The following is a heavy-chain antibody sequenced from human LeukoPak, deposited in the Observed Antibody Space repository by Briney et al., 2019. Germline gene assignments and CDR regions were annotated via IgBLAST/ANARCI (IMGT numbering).Heavy chain of an antibody. CDR2: IDPDSGGT. CDR3: AREYYDSSGTKYAFDI. V-gene: IGHV1-2*02. D-gene: IGHD3-22*01. CDR1: GYTFTGYY. J-gene: IGHJ3*02. Sequence: ASVKVSCKASGYTFTGYYMHWVRQAPGQGLEWMGCIDPDSGGTKHAQKFQGRVTMTRDTSINTAYMELSRLRSDDTAVYYCAREYYDSSGTKYAFDIWGQGTMVTVSS.